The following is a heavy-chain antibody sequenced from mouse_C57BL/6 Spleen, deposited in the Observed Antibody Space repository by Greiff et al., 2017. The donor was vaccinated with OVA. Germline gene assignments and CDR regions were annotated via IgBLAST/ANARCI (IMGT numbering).Heavy chain of an antibody. D-gene: IGHD2-10*02. Sequence: VHVKQSGAELVRPGASVKLSCTASGFNIKDDYMHWVKQRPEQGLEWIGWIDPENGDTEYASKFQGKATITADTSSNTAYLQLSSLTSEDTAVYYCTTGRSIVAYWGQGTLVTVSA. V-gene: IGHV14-4*01. CDR1: GFNIKDDY. CDR2: IDPENGDT. CDR3: TTGRSIVAY. J-gene: IGHJ3*01.